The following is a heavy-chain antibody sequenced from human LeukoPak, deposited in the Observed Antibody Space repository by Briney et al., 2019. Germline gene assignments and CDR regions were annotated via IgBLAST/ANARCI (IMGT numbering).Heavy chain of an antibody. CDR2: ISAYNGNT. J-gene: IGHJ4*02. CDR1: GYTFTSYG. CDR3: ARGVVLMVYALHYFDY. V-gene: IGHV1-18*01. D-gene: IGHD2-8*01. Sequence: GASVKVSCKASGYTFTSYGISWVRQAPGQGLEWIGWISAYNGNTNYAQKLQGRVTMTTDTSTSTAYMELRSLRSDDTAVYYCARGVVLMVYALHYFDYWGQGTLVTVSS.